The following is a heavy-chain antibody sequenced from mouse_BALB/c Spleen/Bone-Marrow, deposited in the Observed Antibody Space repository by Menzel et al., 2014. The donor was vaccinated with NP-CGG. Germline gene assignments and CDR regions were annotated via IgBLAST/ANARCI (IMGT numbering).Heavy chain of an antibody. V-gene: IGHV1-9*01. D-gene: IGHD4-1*01. CDR2: ILPGSGSA. Sequence: VQLQQSGAELMKPGASVKISCKATGYTFSSYWIEWVKQRPGHGLEWIGEILPGSGSAKYNKKFKGKATFTADTSSNTAYMQLSSLTSEDSAVYYCARKEGFWGTFAYWGQGTLVTVSA. J-gene: IGHJ3*01. CDR3: ARKEGFWGTFAY. CDR1: GYTFSSYW.